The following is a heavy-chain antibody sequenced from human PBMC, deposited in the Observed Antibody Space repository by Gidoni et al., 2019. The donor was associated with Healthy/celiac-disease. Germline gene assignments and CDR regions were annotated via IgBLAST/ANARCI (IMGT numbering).Heavy chain of an antibody. CDR1: VFTFSSYL. J-gene: IGHJ6*03. Sequence: EVQLVESGGGLVQPGGALRLPCAASVFTFSSYLMSWVRQAPGKGLEGVADIKQDGGEKYYVDSVKGRFTISRDNAKNSLYLQMNSLRAEDTAVYYCARGNYYYYYYMDVWGKGTTVTVSS. CDR3: ARGNYYYYYYMDV. V-gene: IGHV3-7*04. CDR2: IKQDGGEK.